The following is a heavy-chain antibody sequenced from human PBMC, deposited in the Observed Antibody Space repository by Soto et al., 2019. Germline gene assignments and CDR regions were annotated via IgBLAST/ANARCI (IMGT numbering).Heavy chain of an antibody. D-gene: IGHD3-10*01. CDR3: SRDAVVILGVVAESDY. V-gene: IGHV4-59*01. CDR1: GGSSSSSY. J-gene: IGHJ4*02. Sequence: QVQLQESGPRLVKPSESLSLTCTVSGGSSSSSYWSWVRQPPGKGLEWIGYITYSGDTDYNTSLKRRVTISVDTSMNQFSLKLTSVTAADTAVYYCSRDAVVILGVVAESDYWGQGILVNV. CDR2: ITYSGDT.